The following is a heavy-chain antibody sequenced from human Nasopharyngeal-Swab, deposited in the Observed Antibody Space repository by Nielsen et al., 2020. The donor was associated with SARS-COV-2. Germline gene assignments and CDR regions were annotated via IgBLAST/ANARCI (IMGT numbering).Heavy chain of an antibody. J-gene: IGHJ4*02. CDR3: AKGGSSSWYSGFDY. CDR2: ISGSGGST. D-gene: IGHD6-13*01. V-gene: IGHV3-23*01. CDR1: GFTFSSYA. Sequence: GESLKISCAASGFTFSSYAMSWVRQAPGKGLEWVSAISGSGGSTYYADPVKGRFTISRDNSKNTLYLQMNSLRAEDTAVYYCAKGGSSSWYSGFDYWGRGTLVTVSS.